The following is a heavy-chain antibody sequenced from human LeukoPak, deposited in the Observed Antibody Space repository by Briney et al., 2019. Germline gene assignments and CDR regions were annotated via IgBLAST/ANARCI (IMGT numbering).Heavy chain of an antibody. CDR2: IYYSGST. D-gene: IGHD4-17*01. Sequence: SETLSLTCTVSGGSISSSSYYWGWIRQPPGKGLEWIGSIYYSGSTYYNPSLKSRVTISVDTSKNQFSLKLSSVTAVDTAVYYCARQHPGAATVTTGIDYWGQGTLVTVSS. CDR1: GGSISSSSYY. V-gene: IGHV4-39*07. J-gene: IGHJ4*02. CDR3: ARQHPGAATVTTGIDY.